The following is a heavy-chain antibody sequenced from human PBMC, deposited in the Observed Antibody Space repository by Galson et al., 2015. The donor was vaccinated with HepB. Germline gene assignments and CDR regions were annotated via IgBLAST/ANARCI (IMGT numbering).Heavy chain of an antibody. D-gene: IGHD2-21*02. CDR2: IIPILGIA. Sequence: SVKVSCKASGGTFSSYTISWVRQAPGQGLEWMGRIIPILGIANYAQKFQGRVTITADKSTSTAYMELSSLRSEDTAVYYCARALWNLGGDCCHDAFDIWGQGTMVTVSS. V-gene: IGHV1-69*02. CDR3: ARALWNLGGDCCHDAFDI. J-gene: IGHJ3*02. CDR1: GGTFSSYT.